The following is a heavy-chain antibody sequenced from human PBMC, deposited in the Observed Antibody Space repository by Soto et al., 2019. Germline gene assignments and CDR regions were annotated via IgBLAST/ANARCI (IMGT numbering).Heavy chain of an antibody. V-gene: IGHV3-74*01. Sequence: GGSLRLSCAASGFYFSNYWMYWVRQAPGKGLVWVSFIDMTGSGTFYADSVRGRFTMSRDNAKDSLYLQMNRLRVEDTAVYYCVSDPDGDLDFDYWGQGTLVTVSS. CDR3: VSDPDGDLDFDY. D-gene: IGHD4-17*01. CDR2: IDMTGSGT. CDR1: GFYFSNYW. J-gene: IGHJ4*02.